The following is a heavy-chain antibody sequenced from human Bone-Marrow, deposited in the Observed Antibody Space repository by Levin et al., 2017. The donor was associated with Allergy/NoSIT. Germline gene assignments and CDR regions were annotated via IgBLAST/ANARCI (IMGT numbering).Heavy chain of an antibody. CDR3: ARGHQWLVDYFDY. Sequence: SETLSLTCAVYGGSFSGYYWSWIRQPPGKGLEWIGEINHSGSTNYNPSLKSRVTISVDTSKNQFSLKLSSVTAADTAVYYCARGHQWLVDYFDYWGQGTLVTVSS. J-gene: IGHJ4*02. V-gene: IGHV4-34*01. D-gene: IGHD6-19*01. CDR2: INHSGST. CDR1: GGSFSGYY.